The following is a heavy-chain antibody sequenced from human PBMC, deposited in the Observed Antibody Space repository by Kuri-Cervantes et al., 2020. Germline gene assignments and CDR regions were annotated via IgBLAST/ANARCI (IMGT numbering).Heavy chain of an antibody. Sequence: GESLKISCAASGFTVSSNYMSWVRQAPGKGLEWVAVIWYDGSNKYYADSVKGRFTISRDNSKNTLYLQMNSLRAEDTAVYYCARDYYGMDVWGQGTTVTVSS. CDR3: ARDYYGMDV. V-gene: IGHV3-33*08. CDR2: IWYDGSNK. J-gene: IGHJ6*02. CDR1: GFTVSSNY.